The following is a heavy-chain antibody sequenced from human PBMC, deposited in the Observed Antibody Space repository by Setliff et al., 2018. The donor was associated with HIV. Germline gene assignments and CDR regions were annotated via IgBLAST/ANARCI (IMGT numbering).Heavy chain of an antibody. D-gene: IGHD3-22*01. J-gene: IGHJ4*02. CDR3: ASLFHDTSAPWLYYFDY. CDR2: IYSSGST. V-gene: IGHV4-61*09. CDR1: SDSISSGSYY. Sequence: SETLSLTCSVSSDSISSGSYYWSWIRLPAGKGLEWIGHIYSSGSTNYNPSLKSRVTISVDRSKNQFSLNLSSVTAADTALYYCASLFHDTSAPWLYYFDYWGQGTLVTVSS.